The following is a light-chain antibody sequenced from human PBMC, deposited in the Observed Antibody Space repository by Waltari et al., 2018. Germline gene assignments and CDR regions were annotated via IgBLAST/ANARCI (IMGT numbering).Light chain of an antibody. J-gene: IGLJ2*01. V-gene: IGLV1-40*01. Sequence: QSVLTQPPSVSGAPGQRVTISCTGSSSNIGAGYDVHWYQQLPGTAPKLLIYGNSNRPSGVPDRCSGSKSGASASRAITGLQAEDEADYYCQSYDSSLSSVFGGGTKLTVL. CDR1: SSNIGAGYD. CDR2: GNS. CDR3: QSYDSSLSSV.